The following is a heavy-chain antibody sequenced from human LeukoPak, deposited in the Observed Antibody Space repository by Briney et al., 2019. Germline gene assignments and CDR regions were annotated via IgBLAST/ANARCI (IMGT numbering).Heavy chain of an antibody. J-gene: IGHJ5*02. CDR1: GFTFSSYA. CDR3: AKYQYSPNMNNWFDP. V-gene: IGHV3-23*01. Sequence: GGSLRLSCSASGFTFSSYAMSWVRQAPGEGLEGVSAISGSGGSTYYADSVKGRSTISRDNSKNPLYLQMNSLRAEDTAVYYCAKYQYSPNMNNWFDPWGQGTLVTVSS. D-gene: IGHD5-18*01. CDR2: ISGSGGST.